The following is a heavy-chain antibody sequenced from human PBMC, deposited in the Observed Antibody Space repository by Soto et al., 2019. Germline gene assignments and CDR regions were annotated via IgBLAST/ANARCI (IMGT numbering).Heavy chain of an antibody. CDR3: AKECSSCGMVGFDP. V-gene: IGHV3-30*18. J-gene: IGHJ5*02. CDR1: GFTFSSYG. CDR2: ISYDGSNK. Sequence: PGGSLRLSCAASGFTFSSYGMHWVRQAPGKGLEWVAVISYDGSNKYYADSVKGRFTISRDNSKNTLYLQMNSLRAEDTAVYYCAKECSSCGMVGFDPWGQRTLVTVSS. D-gene: IGHD6-13*01.